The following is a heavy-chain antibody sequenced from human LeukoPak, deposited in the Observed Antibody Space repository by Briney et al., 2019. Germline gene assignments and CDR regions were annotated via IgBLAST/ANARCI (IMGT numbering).Heavy chain of an antibody. J-gene: IGHJ4*02. Sequence: GGSLRLSCAASGLIFSSYWMHWVRQVPGKGLVWVSRINGDGSTTTYADSVKGRFTISRDNGKNTLYLEMNSLRAEDTAVYYCARHYYAGSGTYRPFDYWGQGTLVTVAS. D-gene: IGHD3-10*01. CDR3: ARHYYAGSGTYRPFDY. CDR2: INGDGSTT. CDR1: GLIFSSYW. V-gene: IGHV3-74*01.